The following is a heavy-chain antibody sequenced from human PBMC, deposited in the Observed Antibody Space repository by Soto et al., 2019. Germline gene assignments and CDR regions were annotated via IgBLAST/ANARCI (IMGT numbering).Heavy chain of an antibody. Sequence: GASVKVSCKASGYTFTSYGISWVRQAPGQRLEWMGWINAGNGNTKYSQKFQGRVTITRDTSASTAYMELSSLRSEDTAVYYCARDSLPAAIFDYWRQGTLVTVSS. D-gene: IGHD2-2*01. V-gene: IGHV1-3*01. CDR3: ARDSLPAAIFDY. J-gene: IGHJ4*02. CDR2: INAGNGNT. CDR1: GYTFTSYG.